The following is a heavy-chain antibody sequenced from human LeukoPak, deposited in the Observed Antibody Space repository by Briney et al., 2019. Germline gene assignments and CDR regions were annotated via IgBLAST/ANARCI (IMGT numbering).Heavy chain of an antibody. CDR3: ARDWKLDY. Sequence: GRSLRLSCAASGFTFSSYAMHWVRQAPGKGLEWVAVISYDGSNKYYADSVKGRFTISRDNSKNTLYLQMNSLRVEDTAVYYCARDWKLDYWGQGTLVTVSS. V-gene: IGHV3-30*04. J-gene: IGHJ4*02. CDR2: ISYDGSNK. CDR1: GFTFSSYA. D-gene: IGHD1-1*01.